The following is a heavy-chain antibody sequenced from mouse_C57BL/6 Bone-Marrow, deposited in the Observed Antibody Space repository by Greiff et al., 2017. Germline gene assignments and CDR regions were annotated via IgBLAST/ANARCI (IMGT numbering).Heavy chain of an antibody. CDR3: ARSIITTVFDY. D-gene: IGHD1-1*01. V-gene: IGHV1-64*01. CDR1: GYTFTSYW. J-gene: IGHJ2*01. CDR2: IHPNSGST. Sequence: QVQLQQPGAELVKPGASVKLSCKASGYTFTSYWMHWVKQRPGHGLEWIGMIHPNSGSTNYNEKFKSKATLTVDKSSSTAYMQLSSLTSEDSAVYYCARSIITTVFDYWGQGTTLTVAS.